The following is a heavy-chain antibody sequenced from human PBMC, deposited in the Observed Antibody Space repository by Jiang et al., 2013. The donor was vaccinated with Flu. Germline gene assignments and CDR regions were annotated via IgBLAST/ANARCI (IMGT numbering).Heavy chain of an antibody. Sequence: KGLEWMGIIYPDDSDTRYRPSFQGQVTISADKSISTAYLQWSSLKTSDTAMYYCVRGVYINYAVHAPFDYWGQGTLVTVSS. CDR2: IYPDDSDT. J-gene: IGHJ4*02. V-gene: IGHV5-51*01. D-gene: IGHD4-11*01. CDR3: VRGVYINYAVHAPFDY.